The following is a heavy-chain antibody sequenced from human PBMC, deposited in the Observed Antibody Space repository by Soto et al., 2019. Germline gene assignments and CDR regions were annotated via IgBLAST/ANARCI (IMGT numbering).Heavy chain of an antibody. V-gene: IGHV4-59*11. Sequence: QVQLQESGPGLVKPSETLSLSCTVSGVSISSHYWSWIRQPPGRGMEWVGYSHHSGTTNYNPSLTXRXTXXVDTSQNQFSLRLNSVTAADTAVYYCARGGWSLDDWGQGTLVTVSS. J-gene: IGHJ4*02. CDR2: SHHSGTT. CDR3: ARGGWSLDD. CDR1: GVSISSHY.